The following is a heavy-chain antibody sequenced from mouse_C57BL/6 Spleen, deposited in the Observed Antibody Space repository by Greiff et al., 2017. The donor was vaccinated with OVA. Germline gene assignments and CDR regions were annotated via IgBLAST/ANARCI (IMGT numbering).Heavy chain of an antibody. V-gene: IGHV1-15*01. CDR3: TRRRYGSSYPYAMDY. CDR2: IDPETGGT. D-gene: IGHD1-1*01. CDR1: GYTFTDYE. Sequence: VKLMESGAELVRPGASVTLSCKASGYTFTDYEMHWVKQTPVHGLEWIGAIDPETGGTAYNQKFKGKAILTADKSSSTAYMELRSLTSEDSAVYYCTRRRYGSSYPYAMDYWGQGTSVTVSS. J-gene: IGHJ4*01.